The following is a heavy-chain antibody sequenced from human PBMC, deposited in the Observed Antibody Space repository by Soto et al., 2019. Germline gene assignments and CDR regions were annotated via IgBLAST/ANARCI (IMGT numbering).Heavy chain of an antibody. Sequence: QVQLVESGGGVVQPGRSLRLSCAASGFTFSSYAMHWVRQAPGKGLEWVAVISYDGSNKYYADSVKGRFTISRDNSKNTLYLQMNSLRAEDTAVYYCARNYYGSGPPNVDFDYWGQGTLVTVSS. CDR1: GFTFSSYA. CDR2: ISYDGSNK. D-gene: IGHD3-10*01. V-gene: IGHV3-30-3*01. J-gene: IGHJ4*02. CDR3: ARNYYGSGPPNVDFDY.